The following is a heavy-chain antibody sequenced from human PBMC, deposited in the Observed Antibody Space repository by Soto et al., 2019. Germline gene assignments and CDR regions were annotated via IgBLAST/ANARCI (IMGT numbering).Heavy chain of an antibody. J-gene: IGHJ3*02. CDR3: ARGSIWIRAFDI. CDR2: ISADNGVT. V-gene: IGHV1-18*01. CDR1: GYTFTKYG. Sequence: ASVKGSCKAAGYTFTKYGITWVRQAPGQGLEWMGWISADNGVTNYAQKLQGRVTMTTDTATSTGYMELRNLRSDDTAVYYCARGSIWIRAFDIWGQGTMVPVSS. D-gene: IGHD2-2*03.